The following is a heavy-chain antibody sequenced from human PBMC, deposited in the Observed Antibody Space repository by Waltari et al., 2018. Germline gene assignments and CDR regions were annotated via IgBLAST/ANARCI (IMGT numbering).Heavy chain of an antibody. V-gene: IGHV3-53*01. CDR3: TREDQGQPGGY. J-gene: IGHJ4*02. D-gene: IGHD2-2*01. CDR1: GFSVSRNY. CDR2: IYTDGTA. Sequence: VQLVESGGGLMQPGGSLRLSCAASGFSVSRNYMSWVRQAPGKGVEWGSRIYTDGTAYYADSVKGRFTISRDNSKNTLNLQMNSLRAEDTAVYYCTREDQGQPGGYWGQGTLVTVSS.